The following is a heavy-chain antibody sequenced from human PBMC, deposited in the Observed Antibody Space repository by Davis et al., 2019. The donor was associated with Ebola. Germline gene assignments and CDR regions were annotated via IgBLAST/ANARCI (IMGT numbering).Heavy chain of an antibody. CDR2: ISSISSHI. D-gene: IGHD2-21*01. V-gene: IGHV3-21*01. CDR1: GFTFSSYS. Sequence: GESLKISCAASGFTFSSYSMNWVRQAPGKGLEWVSSISSISSHIYYADSVKGRFTISRDNAKNSLYLQMNSLRAEDTAVYYCARDASSTYCGGDCYDYWGQGTLVTVSS. J-gene: IGHJ4*02. CDR3: ARDASSTYCGGDCYDY.